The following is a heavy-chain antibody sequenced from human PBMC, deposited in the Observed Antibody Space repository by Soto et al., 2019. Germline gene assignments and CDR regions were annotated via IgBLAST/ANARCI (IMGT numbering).Heavy chain of an antibody. CDR1: GGSISSSTYY. V-gene: IGHV4-39*01. CDR2: IYYSGST. J-gene: IGHJ4*02. Sequence: SETLSLTCTVSGGSISSSTYYWGWIRQPPGKGLEWIGGIYYSGSTYYNPPLKSRVTISVDTSKNQFSLKLSSVTAADTAVYYCARHHDYWGQGTLVTVSS. CDR3: ARHHDY.